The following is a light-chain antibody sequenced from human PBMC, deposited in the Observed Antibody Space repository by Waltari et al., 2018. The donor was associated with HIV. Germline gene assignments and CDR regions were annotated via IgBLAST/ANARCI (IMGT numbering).Light chain of an antibody. CDR2: RVD. CDR3: AAWDDSLRGPL. CDR1: NSNIGSNY. V-gene: IGLV1-47*01. J-gene: IGLJ1*01. Sequence: QSALTQPPSASGTPGQRVTISCSGSNSNIGSNYVYWYQQFPGTAPQPLIFRVDPRPSGVPDRFSGSKSGTSASLAISGLRSEDEADYYCAAWDDSLRGPLFGTGTKVTVL.